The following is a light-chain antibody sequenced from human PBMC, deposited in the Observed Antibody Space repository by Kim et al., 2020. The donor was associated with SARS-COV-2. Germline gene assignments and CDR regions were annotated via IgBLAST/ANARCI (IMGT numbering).Light chain of an antibody. J-gene: IGLJ2*01. Sequence: SSELTQDPAVSVALGQTVRITCQGDSLRRYYASWYQQKPGQAPVLVIYGINNLVIYGKNNRPSGIPDRFSGSSSGNRASLTISGAQAEDEADYYCNSRDSSGNHVVFGGGTQLTVL. V-gene: IGLV3-19*01. CDR2: GINNLVIYGKN. CDR3: NSRDSSGNHVV. CDR1: SLRRYY.